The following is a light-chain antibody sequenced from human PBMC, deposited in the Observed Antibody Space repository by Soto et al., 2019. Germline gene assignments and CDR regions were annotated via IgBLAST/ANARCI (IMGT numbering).Light chain of an antibody. CDR3: SSYTSSSTYV. J-gene: IGLJ1*01. CDR2: EVS. Sequence: QSVLTQPASVSGSPGQSITISCTGTSRDVGGYNNVSWYQQHPGKAPKLMIYEVSNRPSGVSNRFSGSKSDNTASLTISGLQAEDEADYYCSSYTSSSTYVFGTGTKLTVL. CDR1: SRDVGGYNN. V-gene: IGLV2-14*01.